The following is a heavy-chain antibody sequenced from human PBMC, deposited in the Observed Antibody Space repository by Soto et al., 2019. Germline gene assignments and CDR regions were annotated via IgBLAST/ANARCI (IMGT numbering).Heavy chain of an antibody. Sequence: ASVKVSCKASGYTFTSYAMHWVRQAPGQRLEWMGWISAYNGDTNYAQKLQGGVTMTTDASTSTAYLELRSLRSDDTAVYYCARDRGVAPPVAGNTHYYYYMDVWGKGTTVTVSS. D-gene: IGHD6-19*01. CDR2: ISAYNGDT. J-gene: IGHJ6*03. V-gene: IGHV1-18*01. CDR3: ARDRGVAPPVAGNTHYYYYMDV. CDR1: GYTFTSYA.